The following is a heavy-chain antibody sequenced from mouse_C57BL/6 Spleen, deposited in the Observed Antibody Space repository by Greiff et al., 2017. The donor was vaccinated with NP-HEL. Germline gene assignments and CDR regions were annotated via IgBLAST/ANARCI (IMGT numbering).Heavy chain of an antibody. D-gene: IGHD2-5*01. CDR2: ISYDGSN. J-gene: IGHJ4*01. CDR3: AREGGYYSNSLYYAMDY. V-gene: IGHV3-6*01. CDR1: GYSITSGYY. Sequence: VQLQESGPGLVKPSPSLSLTCSVTGYSITSGYYWNWIRQFPGNKLEWMGYISYDGSNNYNPSLKNRISITRDTSKNQFFLKLNSVTTEDTATYYCAREGGYYSNSLYYAMDYWGQGTSVTVSS.